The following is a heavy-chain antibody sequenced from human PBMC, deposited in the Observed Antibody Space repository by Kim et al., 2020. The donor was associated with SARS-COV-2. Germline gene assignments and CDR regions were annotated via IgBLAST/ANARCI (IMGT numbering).Heavy chain of an antibody. CDR2: IYYTGSA. J-gene: IGHJ4*02. V-gene: IGHV4-59*08. CDR1: GISISSYY. CDR3: AGTARGADFDY. Sequence: SETLSLTCSVSGISISSYYWSLIRQPPGKGLEWIGYIYYTGSANYNPSLRSRVTISVDTSQNQFSLKLSSVTAADTAVYYCAGTARGADFDYWGRGALVTVSS. D-gene: IGHD1-26*01.